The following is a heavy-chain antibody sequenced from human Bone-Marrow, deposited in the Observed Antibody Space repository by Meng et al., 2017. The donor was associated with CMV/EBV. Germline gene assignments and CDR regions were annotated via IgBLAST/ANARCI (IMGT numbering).Heavy chain of an antibody. CDR2: ISSSSSTI. Sequence: GGSLRLSCAASGFTFSSYWMHWVRQAPGKGLEWVSYISSSSSTIYYADSVKGRFTISRDNAKNSLYLQMNSLRAEDTAVYYCARAGQPDYCGQGTLVTVSS. CDR3: ARAGQPDY. V-gene: IGHV3-48*04. CDR1: GFTFSSYW. J-gene: IGHJ4*02. D-gene: IGHD3-10*01.